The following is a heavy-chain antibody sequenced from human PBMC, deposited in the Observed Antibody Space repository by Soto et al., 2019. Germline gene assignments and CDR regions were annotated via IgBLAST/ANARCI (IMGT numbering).Heavy chain of an antibody. D-gene: IGHD2-2*01. CDR2: SANDASSE. Sequence: QVQLVESGGGVGQGGGSLRLSCAASGFTLSGYPMHWVRQAPGKGLGWVAISANDASSEHYADSVKGRFTISRDNSENTLYLQMNSLRAEDTALYYCARDGSANWYFDWYFDLWGRGTVVTVSS. CDR1: GFTLSGYP. J-gene: IGHJ2*01. V-gene: IGHV3-30-3*01. CDR3: ARDGSANWYFDWYFDL.